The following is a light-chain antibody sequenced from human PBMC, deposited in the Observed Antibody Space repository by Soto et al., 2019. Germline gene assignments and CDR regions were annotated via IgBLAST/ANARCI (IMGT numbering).Light chain of an antibody. V-gene: IGKV3-20*01. CDR1: QSVSSSY. CDR2: GAS. Sequence: EIVLTQSPGTLSLSPGERATLSCRANQSVSSSYLAWYQQQPGQAPRLLIYGASSRATGIPDRFSGSGYGTGFILTISRLEPDDFAVYYCQQYGSSPQWTFGHGTKVEIK. J-gene: IGKJ1*01. CDR3: QQYGSSPQWT.